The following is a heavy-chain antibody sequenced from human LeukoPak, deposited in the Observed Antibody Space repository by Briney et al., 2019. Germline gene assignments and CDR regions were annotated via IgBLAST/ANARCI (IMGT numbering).Heavy chain of an antibody. V-gene: IGHV4-59*08. CDR2: IYYSGST. CDR3: ARQTPENRRNGMDV. J-gene: IGHJ6*02. Sequence: PSETLSLTCTVSGGSISSYYWSWIRQPPGKGLEWIGYIYYSGSTNYNPSLKSRVTISVDTSKNQFSLKLSSVTAADTAVYYCARQTPENRRNGMDVWGQGTTVTVSS. CDR1: GGSISSYY. D-gene: IGHD2/OR15-2a*01.